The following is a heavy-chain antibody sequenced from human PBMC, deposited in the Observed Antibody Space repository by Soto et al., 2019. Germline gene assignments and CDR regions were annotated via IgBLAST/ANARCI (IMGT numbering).Heavy chain of an antibody. J-gene: IGHJ4*02. CDR2: IYYSGST. CDR1: GGSISSSSYY. D-gene: IGHD6-13*01. V-gene: IGHV4-39*01. Sequence: PSETLSLTCTVSGGSISSSSYYWGWIRQPPGKGLEWIGSIYYSGSTYYNPSLKSRVTISVDTSKNQFSLKLSSVTAADTAVYYCARHRELAAADWRASDYWGQGTLVTVSS. CDR3: ARHRELAAADWRASDY.